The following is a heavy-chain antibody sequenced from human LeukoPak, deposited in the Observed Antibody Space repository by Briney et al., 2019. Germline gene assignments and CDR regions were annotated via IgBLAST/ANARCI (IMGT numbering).Heavy chain of an antibody. CDR1: GGSISSSSYY. CDR2: FYSGST. V-gene: IGHV4-39*07. CDR3: ARDLYSSRTNDAFVI. D-gene: IGHD6-13*01. Sequence: SETLSLTCTVSGGSISSSSYYWGWIRQPPGKGLEWIGSFYSGSTYYNPSLKSRVTISLGTSKNQFSLKLSSVTAADTAVYYCARDLYSSRTNDAFVIWGQGTMVTVSS. J-gene: IGHJ3*02.